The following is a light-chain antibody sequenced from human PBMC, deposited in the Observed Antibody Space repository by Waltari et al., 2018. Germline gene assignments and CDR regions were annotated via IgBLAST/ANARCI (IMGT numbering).Light chain of an antibody. CDR1: QDITIY. J-gene: IGKJ4*01. CDR2: DTS. CDR3: QVSFHFPLT. V-gene: IGKV1-33*01. Sequence: DIQMTQSPSSLAASVGDRVTITCQVSQDITIYLNWYQQKPGKAPKLLIYDTSKLETGVPSRFSGSGSGTHFTFTISSLQPEDIATYYCQVSFHFPLTFGGGTKLEIK.